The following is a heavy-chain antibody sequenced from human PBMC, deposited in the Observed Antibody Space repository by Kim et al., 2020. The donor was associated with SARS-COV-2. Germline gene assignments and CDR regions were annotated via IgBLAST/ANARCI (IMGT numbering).Heavy chain of an antibody. CDR3: ATGGSYYYYGMDV. Sequence: YEQKFQGIVTMTEDTSTDTAYMELSSLRSEDTAVYYCATGGSYYYYGMDVWGQGTTVTVSS. V-gene: IGHV1-24*01. J-gene: IGHJ6*02.